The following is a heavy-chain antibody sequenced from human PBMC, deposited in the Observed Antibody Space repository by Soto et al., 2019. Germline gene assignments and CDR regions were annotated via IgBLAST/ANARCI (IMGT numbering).Heavy chain of an antibody. D-gene: IGHD3-22*01. CDR3: AKGRGFYSDNYFDP. V-gene: IGHV4-4*07. CDR2: IYSSGNA. Sequence: QVQLLESGPGLVKPSETLSLTCSVSLDSISNSYWTWIRQPAGKGLEWIGHIYSSGNANYNPSLKSRVTMSLDTSKNQFSLSLKSVTAADTAIYYCAKGRGFYSDNYFDPWGQRTQVTVSS. CDR1: LDSISNSY. J-gene: IGHJ5*02.